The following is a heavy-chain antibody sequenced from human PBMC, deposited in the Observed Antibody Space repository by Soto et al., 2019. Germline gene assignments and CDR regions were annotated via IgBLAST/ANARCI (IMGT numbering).Heavy chain of an antibody. D-gene: IGHD3-10*01. CDR1: GFTFSSYA. CDR2: ISYDGSNK. J-gene: IGHJ4*02. CDR3: ASGIYGSGSLDY. V-gene: IGHV3-30-3*01. Sequence: GGSLRLSCAASGFTFSSYAMHWVRQAPGKGLEWVAVISYDGSNKYYADSVKGRFTISRDNSKNTLYLQMNSLRAEDTAVYYCASGIYGSGSLDYWGQGTLVTVSS.